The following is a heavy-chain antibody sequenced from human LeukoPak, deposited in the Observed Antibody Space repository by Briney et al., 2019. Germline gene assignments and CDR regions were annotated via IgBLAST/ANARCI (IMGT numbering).Heavy chain of an antibody. D-gene: IGHD2-21*02. V-gene: IGHV5-51*01. J-gene: IGHJ4*02. CDR3: ARQGADCGGDCSIDY. Sequence: GESLKISCKGSGYSFTSYWIGWVRQMPGKGLEWMGIIYPGDSDTRYSPSFQGQVTISADKSINTAYLQWSSLKAPDTAMYYCARQGADCGGDCSIDYWGQGTLVTVPS. CDR2: IYPGDSDT. CDR1: GYSFTSYW.